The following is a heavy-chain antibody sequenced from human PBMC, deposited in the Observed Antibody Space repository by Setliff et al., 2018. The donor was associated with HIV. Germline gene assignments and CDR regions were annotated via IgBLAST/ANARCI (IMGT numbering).Heavy chain of an antibody. J-gene: IGHJ4*02. CDR2: INPNSGGT. D-gene: IGHD3-3*01. CDR1: GGTFSSWP. CDR3: ARDLSTHWSGYSLGY. Sequence: ASVKVSCKSSGGTFSSWPISWVRQAPGQGLEWMGWINPNSGGTDSARTFQGRVVMTRDMSTSTVYMELSSLTSDDTAVYYCARDLSTHWSGYSLGYWGQGTLVTVSS. V-gene: IGHV1-2*02.